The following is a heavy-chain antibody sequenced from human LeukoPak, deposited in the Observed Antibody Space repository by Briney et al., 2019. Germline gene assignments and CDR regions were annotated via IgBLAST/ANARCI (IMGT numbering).Heavy chain of an antibody. CDR1: GGSISSSSYY. CDR3: ASLYSGSYYYFDY. CDR2: IYYSGST. Sequence: PSETLSLTCTVSGGSISSSSYYWGWIRQPPGKRLEWIGSIYYSGSTYYNPSLKSRVTISVDTSKNQFSLKLSSVTAADTAVYYCASLYSGSYYYFDYSGQGTLVTVSS. J-gene: IGHJ4*02. D-gene: IGHD1-26*01. V-gene: IGHV4-39*01.